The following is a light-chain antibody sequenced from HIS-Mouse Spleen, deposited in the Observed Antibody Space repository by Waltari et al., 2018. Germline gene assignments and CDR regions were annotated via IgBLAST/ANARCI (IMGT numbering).Light chain of an antibody. Sequence: SYELTQPPSVSVSPRQTARITCSGDALPKQYAYWYQQKPGQAPVLVIYKDSERPSGMPERFSGSSSGTTVTLTISGVQAEDEADYYCQSADSSGTYSVVFGGGTKLTVL. CDR3: QSADSSGTYSVV. V-gene: IGLV3-25*03. CDR1: ALPKQY. J-gene: IGLJ2*01. CDR2: KDS.